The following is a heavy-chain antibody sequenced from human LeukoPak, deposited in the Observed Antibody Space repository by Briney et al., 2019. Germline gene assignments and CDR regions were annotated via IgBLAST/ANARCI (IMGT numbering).Heavy chain of an antibody. CDR2: IKQDGSEK. CDR3: AKDRDYSNGAFDI. D-gene: IGHD4-11*01. Sequence: GGSLRLSCAAAGFTFSDYWMSWVRQVPGKGLEWVATIKQDGSEKYYVDSVKGRFTISRDNSKNTLYLQMNSLRVDDTAVYYCAKDRDYSNGAFDIWGQGTMVTVSS. V-gene: IGHV3-7*01. J-gene: IGHJ3*02. CDR1: GFTFSDYW.